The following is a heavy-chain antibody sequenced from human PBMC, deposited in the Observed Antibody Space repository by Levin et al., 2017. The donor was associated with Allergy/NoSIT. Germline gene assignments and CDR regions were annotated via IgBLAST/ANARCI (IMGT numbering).Heavy chain of an antibody. V-gene: IGHV4-59*01. CDR2: IYYTGTA. CDR3: ARCSPLSAYFDY. D-gene: IGHD2/OR15-2a*01. CDR1: GDSISSYS. J-gene: IGHJ4*02. Sequence: TSSETLSLTCTVSGDSISSYSWTWIRQPPGKGPEWIGYIYYTGTATYNPSLKSRVTISVDTSKRQFSLKMSSVTAADTAVYYCARCSPLSAYFDYWGQGTLVTVSS.